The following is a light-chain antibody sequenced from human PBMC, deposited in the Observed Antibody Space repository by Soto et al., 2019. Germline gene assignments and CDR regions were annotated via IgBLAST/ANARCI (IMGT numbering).Light chain of an antibody. CDR1: SSDVGGYNY. CDR2: DVS. CDR3: CSYAGSYTAGVV. J-gene: IGLJ2*01. V-gene: IGLV2-11*01. Sequence: QSVLTQPRSVSGSPGQSVTISCTGTSSDVGGYNYVSWYQQHPGKAPKLMIYDVSKRPSGVPDRFSGSKSGNTASLTISGLQAEDEADYYCCSYAGSYTAGVVFGGGTKVTVL.